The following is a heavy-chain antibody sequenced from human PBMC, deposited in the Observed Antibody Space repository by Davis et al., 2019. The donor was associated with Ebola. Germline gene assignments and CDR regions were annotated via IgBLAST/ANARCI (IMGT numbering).Heavy chain of an antibody. CDR3: ARARYYDYIWGSYRPTAYFDY. J-gene: IGHJ4*02. CDR2: ISGDGGST. CDR1: GFTFSSYS. V-gene: IGHV3-48*02. Sequence: GESLKISCAASGFTFSSYSMNWVRQAPGKGLEWVSLISGDGGSTYYADSVKGRFTISRDNAKNSLYLQMNSLRDEDTAVYYCARARYYDYIWGSYRPTAYFDYWGRGTLVTVSS. D-gene: IGHD3-16*02.